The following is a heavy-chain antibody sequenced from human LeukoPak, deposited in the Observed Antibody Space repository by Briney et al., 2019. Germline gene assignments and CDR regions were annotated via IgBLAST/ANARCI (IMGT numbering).Heavy chain of an antibody. J-gene: IGHJ6*02. CDR1: GFTFSSYG. Sequence: AGGSLRLSCAASGFTFSSYGMHWVRQAPGKGLEWVAVISYDGSNKYYADSVKGRFTISRDNSKNTLYLQMNSLRAEDTAVYYCARVDCSSTSCHDFYYYGMDVWGQGTTVTVSS. D-gene: IGHD2-2*01. V-gene: IGHV3-30*03. CDR3: ARVDCSSTSCHDFYYYGMDV. CDR2: ISYDGSNK.